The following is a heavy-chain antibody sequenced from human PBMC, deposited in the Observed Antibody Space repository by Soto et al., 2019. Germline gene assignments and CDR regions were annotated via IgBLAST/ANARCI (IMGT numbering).Heavy chain of an antibody. CDR2: ISYDGSNK. J-gene: IGHJ6*02. CDR1: GSTFSSYA. Sequence: GGSLRLSCAASGSTFSSYAMHWVRQAPGKGLEWVAVISYDGSNKYYADSVKGRFTISRDNSKNTLYLQMNSLRAEDTAVYYCARDSNYDFWSGPSPRNYYYYYGMDVWGQGTTVTVSS. D-gene: IGHD3-3*01. CDR3: ARDSNYDFWSGPSPRNYYYYYGMDV. V-gene: IGHV3-30-3*01.